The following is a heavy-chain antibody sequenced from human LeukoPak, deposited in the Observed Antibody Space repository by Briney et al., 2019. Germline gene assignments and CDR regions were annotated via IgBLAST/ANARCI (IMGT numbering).Heavy chain of an antibody. CDR1: GFTFSSYS. CDR3: ARDLSDYGDYDWFDP. D-gene: IGHD4-17*01. CDR2: ISSSSSTI. Sequence: PGGSLRLSCAASGFTFSSYSMNWVRQAPGKGLEWVSYISSSSSTIYYADSVKGRFTISRDNAKNSLYLQMNSLRAEDTAVYYCARDLSDYGDYDWFDPWGQETLVTVSS. J-gene: IGHJ5*02. V-gene: IGHV3-48*01.